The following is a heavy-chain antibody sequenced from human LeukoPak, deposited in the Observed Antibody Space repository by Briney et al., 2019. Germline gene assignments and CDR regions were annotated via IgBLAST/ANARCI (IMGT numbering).Heavy chain of an antibody. CDR2: INPNSGGT. CDR3: ARGGGTIAIFGVVSP. Sequence: ASVKVSCKASGYTFTGYYMHWVRQAPGQGLEWMGWINPNSGGTNYAQKFQGRVTMTRDTSISTAYMELSRLRSDDTAVYYCARGGGTIAIFGVVSPWGQGTMVTVPS. CDR1: GYTFTGYY. D-gene: IGHD3-3*01. V-gene: IGHV1-2*02. J-gene: IGHJ3*01.